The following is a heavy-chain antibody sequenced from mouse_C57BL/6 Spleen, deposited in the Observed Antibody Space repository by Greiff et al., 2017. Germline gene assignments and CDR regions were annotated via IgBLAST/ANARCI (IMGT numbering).Heavy chain of an antibody. D-gene: IGHD1-1*01. J-gene: IGHJ3*01. CDR1: GYTFTSYW. CDR2: IYPGSGST. CDR3: ARDDYYGPWFAY. Sequence: QVQLQQPGAELVKPGASVKMSCKASGYTFTSYWITWVKQRPGQGLEWIGDIYPGSGSTNYNEKFKSKATLTVDTSSSTAYMQLSSLTSEDSAVYYCARDDYYGPWFAYWGQGTLVTVSA. V-gene: IGHV1-55*01.